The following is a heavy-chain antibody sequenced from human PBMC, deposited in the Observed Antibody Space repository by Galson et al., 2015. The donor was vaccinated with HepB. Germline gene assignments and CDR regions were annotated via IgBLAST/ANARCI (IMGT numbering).Heavy chain of an antibody. CDR2: IIPILGIA. CDR3: ARGGSLRPLNGYGDF. J-gene: IGHJ2*01. V-gene: IGHV1-69*02. D-gene: IGHD3-16*01. CDR1: GGTFSSYT. Sequence: SVKVSCKASGGTFSSYTISWVRQAPGQGLEWMGRIIPILGIANYAQKFQGRVTITADKSTSTAYMELSSLRSEDTAVYYCARGGSLRPLNGYGDFWGRGTLVTVSS.